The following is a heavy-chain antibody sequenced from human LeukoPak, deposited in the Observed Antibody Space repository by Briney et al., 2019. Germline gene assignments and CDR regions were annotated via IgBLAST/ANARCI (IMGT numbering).Heavy chain of an antibody. V-gene: IGHV3-30*04. CDR1: GFTFSSHT. Sequence: RAGRSPRLSYAASGFTFSSHTMHSVSQAPGKGLEWVAIISYDGNKKYYADSVKGRFTISRDNSKNTLYLQMNSLRTEDTAVYHCARDRGWNEEFDYWGQGTLVTVSS. CDR2: ISYDGNKK. CDR3: ARDRGWNEEFDY. D-gene: IGHD1-1*01. J-gene: IGHJ4*02.